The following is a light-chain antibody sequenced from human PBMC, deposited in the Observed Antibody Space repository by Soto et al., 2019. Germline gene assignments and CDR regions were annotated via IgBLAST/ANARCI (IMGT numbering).Light chain of an antibody. CDR3: QQLNKYTST. V-gene: IGKV1-5*01. Sequence: IHMTQSPSTLSAAVVDTVTVTCLASQSVSGWLAWYQKKKGKAPKLLIYGASTLQSGVPSRLRGSGSGTDFTITISSMKTEDFATYYCQQLNKYTSTFGGGTKVDI. CDR1: QSVSGW. CDR2: GAS. J-gene: IGKJ4*01.